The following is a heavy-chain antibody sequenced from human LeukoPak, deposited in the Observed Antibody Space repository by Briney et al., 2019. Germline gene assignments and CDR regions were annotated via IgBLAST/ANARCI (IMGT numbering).Heavy chain of an antibody. D-gene: IGHD2-21*02. Sequence: AGGSLRLSCSASGFTFSSYAMHWVRQAPGKGLEYVSAISGNGGSTYYVDSVKGRFTISRDNSKNTLYLQMRSLRAEDTAVYYCVKDQTVVVTALLSYWGQGTLVAVSS. J-gene: IGHJ4*02. CDR1: GFTFSSYA. CDR2: ISGNGGST. V-gene: IGHV3-64D*09. CDR3: VKDQTVVVTALLSY.